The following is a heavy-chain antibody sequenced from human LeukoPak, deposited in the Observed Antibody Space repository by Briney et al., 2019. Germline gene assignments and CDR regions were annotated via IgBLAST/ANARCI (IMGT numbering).Heavy chain of an antibody. CDR3: ARGPFMITFGGSWYYFDY. J-gene: IGHJ4*02. D-gene: IGHD3-16*01. V-gene: IGHV4-34*01. CDR1: GGSFSGYY. CDR2: INHSGST. Sequence: SETLSLTCAVYGGSFSGYYWSWIRQPPGKGLEWTGEINHSGSTNYNPSLKSRVTISVDTSKNQFSLKLSSVTAADTAVYYCARGPFMITFGGSWYYFDYWGQGTLVTVSS.